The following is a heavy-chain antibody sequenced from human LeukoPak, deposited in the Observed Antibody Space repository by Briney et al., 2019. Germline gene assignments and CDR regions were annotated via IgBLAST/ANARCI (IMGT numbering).Heavy chain of an antibody. Sequence: SETLSLTCTVSGGSISSSSYYWGWIRQPPGKGLEWIGSIYYSGSTCYNPSLKSRVTISVDTSKNQFSLKLSSVTAADTAVYYCARHRKLLLGYCSSTSCPTDYYMDVWGKGTTVTVSS. D-gene: IGHD2-2*01. CDR3: ARHRKLLLGYCSSTSCPTDYYMDV. CDR1: GGSISSSSYY. J-gene: IGHJ6*03. CDR2: IYYSGST. V-gene: IGHV4-39*01.